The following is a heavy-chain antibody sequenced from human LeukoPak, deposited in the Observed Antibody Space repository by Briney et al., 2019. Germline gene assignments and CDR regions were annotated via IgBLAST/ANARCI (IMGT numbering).Heavy chain of an antibody. CDR3: ARAGASEGSYYFDY. CDR1: GFTFASYA. J-gene: IGHJ4*02. Sequence: PGGSLRLSCAASGFTFASYAMSWVRQAPGKGLEWVSTISGSGGNTYYADSVKGRFTISRDNSKNTLYLQMNSLRAEDTAVYYCARAGASEGSYYFDYWGQGTLVTVSS. D-gene: IGHD6-25*01. V-gene: IGHV3-23*01. CDR2: ISGSGGNT.